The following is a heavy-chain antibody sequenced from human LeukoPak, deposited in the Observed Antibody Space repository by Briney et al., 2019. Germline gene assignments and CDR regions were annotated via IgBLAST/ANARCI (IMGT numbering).Heavy chain of an antibody. Sequence: PGGSLRLSCAASGFTFDDYAMHWVRQAPGKGLEWVSGISWNSGTIGYADSVKGRFTISRDNAKNSLYLHMISLRPEDTALYYCAEDVSHYSDSSGLDCWGQGTLVTVSS. J-gene: IGHJ4*02. CDR1: GFTFDDYA. CDR2: ISWNSGTI. V-gene: IGHV3-9*01. D-gene: IGHD3-22*01. CDR3: AEDVSHYSDSSGLDC.